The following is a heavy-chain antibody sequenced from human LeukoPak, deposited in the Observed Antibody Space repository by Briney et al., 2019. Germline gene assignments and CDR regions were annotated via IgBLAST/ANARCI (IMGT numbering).Heavy chain of an antibody. CDR3: ARVQTYYYDSGGYYGMDV. J-gene: IGHJ6*02. D-gene: IGHD3-22*01. CDR2: ISSSSSYI. V-gene: IGHV3-21*01. CDR1: GFTFSSYS. Sequence: GGSLRLSCAASGFTFSSYSVNWVRQAPGKGLEWVSSISSSSSYIYYADSVKGRFTISRDNAKNSLYLQMNSLRAEDTAVYYCARVQTYYYDSGGYYGMDVWGQGTTVTVSS.